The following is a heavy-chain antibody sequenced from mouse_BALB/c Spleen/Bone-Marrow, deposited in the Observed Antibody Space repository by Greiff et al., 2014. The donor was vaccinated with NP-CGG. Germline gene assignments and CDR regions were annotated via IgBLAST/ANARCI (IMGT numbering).Heavy chain of an antibody. J-gene: IGHJ4*01. V-gene: IGHV5-4*02. D-gene: IGHD1-1*02. Sequence: DVMLVESGGGLVKPGGSLKLSCAASGFTFSDFYMFWFRQTPEKRLEWVATISNGGTYTYYPDSVKGRFTISRDNAKNNLYLQMSSLKSEDTAMYYCARSGERYGAMDYWGQGTSVTGTS. CDR2: ISNGGTYT. CDR1: GFTFSDFY. CDR3: ARSGERYGAMDY.